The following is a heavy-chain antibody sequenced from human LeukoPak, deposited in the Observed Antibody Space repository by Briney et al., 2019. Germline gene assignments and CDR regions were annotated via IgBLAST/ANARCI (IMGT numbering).Heavy chain of an antibody. CDR2: IYTSGST. Sequence: SETLSLTCTVSGGSISSGSYYWSWIRQPAGKGLEWIGRIYTSGSTNYNPSLKSRVTISVDTSKNQFSLKLSSVTAADTAVYYCARGPGGSSSSDFDYWGQGALVTVSS. V-gene: IGHV4-61*02. CDR3: ARGPGGSSSSDFDY. CDR1: GGSISSGSYY. J-gene: IGHJ4*02. D-gene: IGHD6-6*01.